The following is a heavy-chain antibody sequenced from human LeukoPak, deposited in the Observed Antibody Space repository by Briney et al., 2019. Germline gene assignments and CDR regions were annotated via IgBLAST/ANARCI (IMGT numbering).Heavy chain of an antibody. Sequence: MPSQTLSLTCSVSGGSTNSGGYFWNWVRQQPGKGLEWIGYIYYSGSTYYNPSLKGRVTISVDTSKNQFSLKLTSVTAADTALYYCARSLGYCGSTSCYRSGFDYWGQGTLVTVSS. V-gene: IGHV4-31*03. CDR1: GGSTNSGGYF. D-gene: IGHD2-2*01. CDR3: ARSLGYCGSTSCYRSGFDY. CDR2: IYYSGST. J-gene: IGHJ4*02.